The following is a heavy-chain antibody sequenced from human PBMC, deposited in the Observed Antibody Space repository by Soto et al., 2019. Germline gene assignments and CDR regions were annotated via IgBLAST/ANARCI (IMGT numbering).Heavy chain of an antibody. D-gene: IGHD6-6*01. J-gene: IGHJ6*02. CDR2: INHSGST. Sequence: LXLTCAVYLGSFSGYYWSWIRQPPWKGLEWIGEINHSGSTNYNPSLKSRVTISVDTSKNQFSLTLNSVTAADRAVYYCARGFEQQLVLYYYSGMDVWGQGTTVTVSS. V-gene: IGHV4-34*01. CDR3: ARGFEQQLVLYYYSGMDV. CDR1: LGSFSGYY.